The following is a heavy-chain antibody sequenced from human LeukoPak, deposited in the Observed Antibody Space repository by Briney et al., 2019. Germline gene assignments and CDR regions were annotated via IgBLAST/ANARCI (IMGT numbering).Heavy chain of an antibody. CDR2: ILYDGSHQ. V-gene: IGHV3-30*18. CDR3: VKGSRTHDYGMDT. CDR1: RFTFNRCG. J-gene: IGHJ6*02. Sequence: GGSLRLSCAASRFTFNRCGKRWVRQAPGKGREWVAVILYDGSHQYYTDSVKGRFTISRDNSKNKVFLQMDSLRAKDTGVYSCVKGSRTHDYGMDTCGQGTTVTVPS. D-gene: IGHD6-6*01.